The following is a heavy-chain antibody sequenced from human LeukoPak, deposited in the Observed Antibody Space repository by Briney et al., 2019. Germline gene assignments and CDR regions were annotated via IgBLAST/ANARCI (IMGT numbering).Heavy chain of an antibody. Sequence: GGSLRLSCAASGFTFSDYYMSWIRQAPGKGLEWVSYISSSGSTIYYADSVKGRFTISRDNAKNSLYLQMNSLRAEDTAVYYCARDQYQLRPSWFDPWSQGALVTVSS. V-gene: IGHV3-11*01. J-gene: IGHJ5*02. CDR1: GFTFSDYY. D-gene: IGHD2-2*01. CDR2: ISSSGSTI. CDR3: ARDQYQLRPSWFDP.